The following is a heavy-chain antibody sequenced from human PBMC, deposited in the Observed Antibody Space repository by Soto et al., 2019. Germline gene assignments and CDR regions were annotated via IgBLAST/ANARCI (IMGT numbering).Heavy chain of an antibody. Sequence: VHLLESGGGLVEPGGSLTLSCAASGFPSSTYALNWVRQAPGKGPEWVSTISESGHHTHYADSVKGRFTISRDKSKNTLSLQMNSLRVDDTAIYYCTKSDGCGGGACYTGTYYYFDVWGRGTLVTVSS. CDR1: GFPSSTYA. J-gene: IGHJ2*01. CDR3: TKSDGCGGGACYTGTYYYFDV. CDR2: ISESGHHT. D-gene: IGHD3-16*02. V-gene: IGHV3-23*01.